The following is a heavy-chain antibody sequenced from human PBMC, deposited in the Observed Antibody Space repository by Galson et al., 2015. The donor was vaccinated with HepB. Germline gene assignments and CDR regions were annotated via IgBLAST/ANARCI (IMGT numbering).Heavy chain of an antibody. J-gene: IGHJ6*02. CDR1: GFTFSNYP. D-gene: IGHD1-26*01. CDR2: TSYDVSGE. CDR3: ARDGGLWDYYYGMDV. V-gene: IGHV3-30*04. Sequence: SLRLSCAASGFTFSNYPMHWVRQAPGKGLEWVALTSYDVSGEYYADAVKGRFTISRDNSKNKMHLQMNSLRDEDTAVYYCARDGGLWDYYYGMDVWGQGTTVTVSS.